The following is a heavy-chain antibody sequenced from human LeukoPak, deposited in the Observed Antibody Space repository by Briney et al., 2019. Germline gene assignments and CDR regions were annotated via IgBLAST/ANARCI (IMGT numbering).Heavy chain of an antibody. CDR1: GGSMSTYY. D-gene: IGHD3-16*01. Sequence: SETLSLTCTVPGGSMSTYYWSWIRQPAGKGLEWIGRIYTSGSTNYNPSLKSRVTMSVDMSKNQFSLKLSSVTAADTAVYYCARLHYDSYCYYYMDVWGTGTTVTISS. V-gene: IGHV4-4*07. CDR3: ARLHYDSYCYYYMDV. CDR2: IYTSGST. J-gene: IGHJ6*03.